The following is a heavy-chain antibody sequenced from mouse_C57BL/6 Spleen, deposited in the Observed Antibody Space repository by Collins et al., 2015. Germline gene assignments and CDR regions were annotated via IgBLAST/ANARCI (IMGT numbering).Heavy chain of an antibody. V-gene: IGHV1-87*01. CDR3: ARNRDY. CDR1: GYAFTSYW. J-gene: IGHJ2*01. Sequence: QVHLQQSGAELAGPGASVKLSCKASGYAFTSYWMHWVKQRPGQGLEWIGAIYTGDGDNRYTQKFKGKATLTADKSSSTAYMRLSSLASEDSAVYYCARNRDYWGQGTTLTVSS. CDR2: IYTGDGDN.